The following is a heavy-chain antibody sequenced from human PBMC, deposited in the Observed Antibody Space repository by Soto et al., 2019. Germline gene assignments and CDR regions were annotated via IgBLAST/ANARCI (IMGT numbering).Heavy chain of an antibody. J-gene: IGHJ2*01. V-gene: IGHV3-33*01. D-gene: IGHD3-16*01. CDR3: ASGLGVMGYWSFDL. CDR1: GFTFSRSG. Sequence: QVQLVESGGGVVQPGRSLRLSCAASGFTFSRSGMHWVRQAPGKGLEWVAVIWNDGSNAHYADSVKDRFTISRDNSKNMLYLQMNSLRAEDTAVYYCASGLGVMGYWSFDLWGRGTLVTVSS. CDR2: IWNDGSNA.